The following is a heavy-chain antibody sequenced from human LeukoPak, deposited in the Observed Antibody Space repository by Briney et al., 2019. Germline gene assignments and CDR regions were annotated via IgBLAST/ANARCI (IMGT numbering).Heavy chain of an antibody. CDR2: INPNSGGT. J-gene: IGHJ4*02. CDR1: GYTFTRYY. D-gene: IGHD3-10*01. CDR3: ARARGVRGVTSYFDY. V-gene: IGHV1-2*04. Sequence: GASVKVSCKASGYTFTRYYMHWVRQAPGQGLEWMGWINPNSGGTNYAQKFQGWVTRTRDTSISTAYMELSRLRSDDTAVYYCARARGVRGVTSYFDYWGQGTLVTVSS.